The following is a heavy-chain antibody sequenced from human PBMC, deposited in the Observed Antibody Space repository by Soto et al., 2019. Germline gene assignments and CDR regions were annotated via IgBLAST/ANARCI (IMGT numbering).Heavy chain of an antibody. CDR3: AHVPTAKRYYVAGMDV. D-gene: IGHD2-2*01. Sequence: QVQLEESGPGLVKPSQILSLTFSASGGSINNGMYYWSWIRQHPGKGLEWIGYIYFNGNTYYHPSLRSHVIMSLDMSKNQFSLNMSSVTAAAAAVYYCAHVPTAKRYYVAGMDVWGQGPTVAVSS. J-gene: IGHJ6*02. V-gene: IGHV4-31*01. CDR1: GGSINNGMYY. CDR2: IYFNGNT.